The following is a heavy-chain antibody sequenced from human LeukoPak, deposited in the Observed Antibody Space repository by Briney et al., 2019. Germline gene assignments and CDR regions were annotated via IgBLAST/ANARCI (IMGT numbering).Heavy chain of an antibody. J-gene: IGHJ6*02. Sequence: SETLSFTCAVYGGSFSGYYWSWIRQPPGKGLEWIGEINHSGSTNYNPSLKSRVTISVDTSKNQFSLKLSSVTAADTAVYYCARGLGYSYGYLVYYYGMDVWGQGTTVTVSS. V-gene: IGHV4-34*01. CDR3: ARGLGYSYGYLVYYYGMDV. CDR2: INHSGST. D-gene: IGHD5-18*01. CDR1: GGSFSGYY.